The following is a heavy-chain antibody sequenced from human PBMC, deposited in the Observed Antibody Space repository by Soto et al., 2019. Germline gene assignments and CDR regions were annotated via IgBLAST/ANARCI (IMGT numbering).Heavy chain of an antibody. J-gene: IGHJ5*02. CDR1: GYTFTSYY. Sequence: GASVNVSCRASGYTFTSYYMHWVRQAPGQGLEWMGIINPSGGSTSYAQKFQGRVTMTRDTSTSTVYMELSSLRSEDTAVYYCARNTAAAGNWFDPWGQGTLVTVSS. V-gene: IGHV1-46*01. CDR3: ARNTAAAGNWFDP. D-gene: IGHD6-13*01. CDR2: INPSGGST.